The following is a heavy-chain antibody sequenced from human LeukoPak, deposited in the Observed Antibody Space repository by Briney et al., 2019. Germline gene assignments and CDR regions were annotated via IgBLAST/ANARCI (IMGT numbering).Heavy chain of an antibody. J-gene: IGHJ6*02. V-gene: IGHV3-21*01. CDR1: GFAFSSYS. CDR3: AREDIAVVPAAMVGYYYYGMDV. CDR2: ISSSSSYI. D-gene: IGHD2-2*01. Sequence: PGGSLRLSCAASGFAFSSYSMNWVRQAPGKGLEWVSSISSSSSYIYYADSVKGRFTISRDNAKNSLYLQMNSLRAEDTAVYYCAREDIAVVPAAMVGYYYYGMDVWGQGTTVTVSS.